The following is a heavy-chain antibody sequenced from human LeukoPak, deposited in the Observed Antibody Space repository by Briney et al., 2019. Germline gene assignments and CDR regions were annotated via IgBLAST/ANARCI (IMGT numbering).Heavy chain of an antibody. Sequence: QTGGSLRLSCAASGFTFSSYRMHWVRQAPGKGPVWVARTNRDGSSTAYADSVKGRFTISKDNAKNTLYLLMNSLRAEDTAVYYCARDSVEWYIFDYWGQGTLVTVSS. J-gene: IGHJ4*02. CDR1: GFTFSSYR. V-gene: IGHV3-74*01. CDR2: TNRDGSST. D-gene: IGHD3-3*01. CDR3: ARDSVEWYIFDY.